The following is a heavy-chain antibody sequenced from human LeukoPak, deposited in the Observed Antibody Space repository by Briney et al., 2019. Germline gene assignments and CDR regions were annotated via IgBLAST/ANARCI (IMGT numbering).Heavy chain of an antibody. D-gene: IGHD2-21*02. CDR1: GFTFSSYG. CDR3: ARDREYCGGDCYSDCYYGMDV. CDR2: IWYDGSNK. Sequence: GGSLRLSCAASGFTFSSYGMHWVRQAPGKGLEWVAVIWYDGSNKYYADSVKGRFTISRDNSKNTLYLQMNSLRAEDTAVYYCARDREYCGGDCYSDCYYGMDVWGKGTTVTVSS. J-gene: IGHJ6*04. V-gene: IGHV3-33*01.